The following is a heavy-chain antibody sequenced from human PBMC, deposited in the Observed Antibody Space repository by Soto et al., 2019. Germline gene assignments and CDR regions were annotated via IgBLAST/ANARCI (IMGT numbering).Heavy chain of an antibody. CDR2: IYSSGST. Sequence: PSETLSLTCTVSGGSISNYYWNWIRQSPGKGLEWIGYIYSSGSTHYNPSPQNRVTISIDTPKNQVSLKVNSVTAADTAVYYCARDHPHSYGVYYFDYWGQGTPVTVSS. D-gene: IGHD5-18*01. J-gene: IGHJ4*02. V-gene: IGHV4-59*01. CDR1: GGSISNYY. CDR3: ARDHPHSYGVYYFDY.